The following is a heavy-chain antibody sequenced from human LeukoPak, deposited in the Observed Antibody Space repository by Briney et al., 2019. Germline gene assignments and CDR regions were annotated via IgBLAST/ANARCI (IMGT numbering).Heavy chain of an antibody. CDR3: ASCSSTNCY. CDR1: GFTFSSYS. Sequence: GGSLGLSCAASGFTFSSYSMNWVRQAPGKGLEWVSFITGSSSTIYYADSVKGRFTISRDNAKNSLYLQMNSLRAEDTAMYYCASCSSTNCYWGQGTLVTVSS. D-gene: IGHD2-2*01. V-gene: IGHV3-48*01. CDR2: ITGSSSTI. J-gene: IGHJ4*02.